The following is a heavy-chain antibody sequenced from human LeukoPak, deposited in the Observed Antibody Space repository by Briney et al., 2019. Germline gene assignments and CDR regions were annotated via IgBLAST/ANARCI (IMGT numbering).Heavy chain of an antibody. J-gene: IGHJ4*02. CDR2: IYWNDDK. CDR1: GFSLSTSGVG. V-gene: IGHV2-5*01. D-gene: IGHD3-22*01. Sequence: SGPTLVKPTQTLTLTCTFSGFSLSTSGVGVGWIRQPPGKALEWLALIYWNDDKRYSPSLKSRLTTTKDTSKNQVVLTMTNMDPVDTATYYCAHRGGNYYDSSGYLFDYWGQGTLVTVSS. CDR3: AHRGGNYYDSSGYLFDY.